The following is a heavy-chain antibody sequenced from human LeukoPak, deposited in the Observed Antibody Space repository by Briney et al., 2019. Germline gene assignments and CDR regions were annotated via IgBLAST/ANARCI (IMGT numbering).Heavy chain of an antibody. CDR3: ARAGDSNNWGFHY. V-gene: IGHV3-48*03. Sequence: QPGGSLRLSRAASGFTFRSYEMNWVRQAPGKGLEWVSYISTSGTDIFYTDSVKGRFTISRDNAKNSLYLQMDNLSAEDTAVYYCARAGDSNNWGFHYWGQGTLVTVSS. J-gene: IGHJ4*02. D-gene: IGHD1-1*01. CDR2: ISTSGTDI. CDR1: GFTFRSYE.